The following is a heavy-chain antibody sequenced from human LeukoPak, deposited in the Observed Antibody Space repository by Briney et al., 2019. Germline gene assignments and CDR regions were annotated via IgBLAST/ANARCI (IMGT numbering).Heavy chain of an antibody. Sequence: GGSLRLSCAASGFNFSNYAMTWVRQAPGKGLEWVSGVTGSSSKTYNADSVKGRFTISRDNSKNMLYLEMNSLRVEDTATYYCAKDRSSTTSCSNYWGRGTLVTVSS. CDR1: GFNFSNYA. CDR2: VTGSSSKT. CDR3: AKDRSSTTSCSNY. D-gene: IGHD2-2*01. J-gene: IGHJ4*02. V-gene: IGHV3-23*01.